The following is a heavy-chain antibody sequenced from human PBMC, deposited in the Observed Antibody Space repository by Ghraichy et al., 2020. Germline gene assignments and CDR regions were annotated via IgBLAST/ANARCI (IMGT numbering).Heavy chain of an antibody. CDR2: IQGDGSTT. J-gene: IGHJ5*02. D-gene: IGHD2-2*02. CDR1: GFDFNRYF. V-gene: IGHV3-7*01. Sequence: GESLNISCAASGFDFNRYFMSWVRQAPGKGLEWLANIQGDGSTTYYVESVRGRFTISRDNAKKSLYLQMSSLRGDDTAVYYCARTADHYTWLDPWGQGTLVTVSS. CDR3: ARTADHYTWLDP.